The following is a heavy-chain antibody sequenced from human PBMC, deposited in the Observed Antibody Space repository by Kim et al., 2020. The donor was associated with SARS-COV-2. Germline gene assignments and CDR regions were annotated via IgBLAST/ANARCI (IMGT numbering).Heavy chain of an antibody. J-gene: IGHJ2*01. CDR3: ASGYFSGTWYFDL. V-gene: IGHV5-10-1*01. D-gene: IGHD3-10*01. Sequence: GESLKISCQGSGYSFTTYWINWVRQMPGKGLEWMGRIHPSDSYTNYNPSLQGHVTISADKSIDTAYLHWSNLKASDTAMYFCASGYFSGTWYFDLWGRGTLVSVSS. CDR1: GYSFTTYW. CDR2: IHPSDSYT.